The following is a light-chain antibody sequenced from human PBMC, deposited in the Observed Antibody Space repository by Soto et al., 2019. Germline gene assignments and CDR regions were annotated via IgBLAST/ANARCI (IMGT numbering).Light chain of an antibody. V-gene: IGKV3-11*01. Sequence: EIVLTQSPATLSLSPGERATLSCWASQSVSNYFVWYQQKPGQAPRLPIYDASKRATGIPARFSGSGSGTDFTLTISSLEPEDFAVYYCQQRSIWPWTFGQGTKV. CDR2: DAS. CDR3: QQRSIWPWT. CDR1: QSVSNY. J-gene: IGKJ1*01.